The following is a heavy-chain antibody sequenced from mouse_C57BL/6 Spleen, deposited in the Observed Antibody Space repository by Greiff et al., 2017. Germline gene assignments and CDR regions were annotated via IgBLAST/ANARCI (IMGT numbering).Heavy chain of an antibody. D-gene: IGHD1-1*01. CDR1: GYTFTSYW. CDR2: IDPSDSET. Sequence: QVQLQQPGAELVRPGSSVKLSCKASGYTFTSYWMHWVKQRPIQGLEWIGNIDPSDSETHYNQKFKDKATLTVDKSSSTAYMQLSSLTSEDSAVYYCARGDYYYGSGADYWGQGTTLTVSS. CDR3: ARGDYYYGSGADY. V-gene: IGHV1-52*01. J-gene: IGHJ2*01.